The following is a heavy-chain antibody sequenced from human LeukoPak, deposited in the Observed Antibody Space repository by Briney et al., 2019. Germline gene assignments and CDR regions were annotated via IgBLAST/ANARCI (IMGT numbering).Heavy chain of an antibody. CDR2: INASGGAT. V-gene: IGHV3-23*01. J-gene: IGHJ6*02. CDR3: AKGLWDYYGSGIMYYAMDV. Sequence: GGSLRLSCAASGFTFSNYIMTWVRQAPGKGLFWVSTINASGGATYYADSVRGRFAISRDNSRDTLYLQVYNLRAEDTAVYYCAKGLWDYYGSGIMYYAMDVWGQGTTVTGSS. CDR1: GFTFSNYI. D-gene: IGHD3-10*01.